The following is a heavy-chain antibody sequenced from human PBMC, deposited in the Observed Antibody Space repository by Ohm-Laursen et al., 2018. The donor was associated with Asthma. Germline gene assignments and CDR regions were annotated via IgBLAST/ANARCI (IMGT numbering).Heavy chain of an antibody. D-gene: IGHD4-17*01. CDR2: IIPIFGIA. Sequence: ASSVKVSCKASGGTFSSYAISWVRQAPGQGLEWMGGIIPIFGIANYAQKFQGRVTITADKSTSTAYMELSSLKSEDTAVYYCARPFKTHDHGDYRDFWYFDLWGRGTLVAVSS. V-gene: IGHV1-69*17. CDR1: GGTFSSYA. CDR3: ARPFKTHDHGDYRDFWYFDL. J-gene: IGHJ2*01.